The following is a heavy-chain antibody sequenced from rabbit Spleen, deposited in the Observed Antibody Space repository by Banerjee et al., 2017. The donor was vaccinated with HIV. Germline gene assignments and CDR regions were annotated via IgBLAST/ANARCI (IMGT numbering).Heavy chain of an antibody. CDR2: INIVTGKA. J-gene: IGHJ2*01. V-gene: IGHV1S45*01. Sequence: LEESGGGLVQPEGSLTLTCKASGVSFSDKDVMCWVRQAPGKGLEWIACINIVTGKAVYASWAKGRFIMSKTSSTTVTLQMTSLTVADTATYFCARIRNGYWDVFDLWGPGTLVTV. D-gene: IGHD1-1*01. CDR1: GVSFSDKDV. CDR3: ARIRNGYWDVFDL.